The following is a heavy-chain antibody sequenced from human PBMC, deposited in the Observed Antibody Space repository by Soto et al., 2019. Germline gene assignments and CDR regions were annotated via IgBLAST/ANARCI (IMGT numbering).Heavy chain of an antibody. J-gene: IGHJ4*02. CDR2: IFPMFDVP. CDR3: ARSVGSGGVIGGFDY. D-gene: IGHD3-16*02. CDR1: GGTFNTYA. Sequence: QVQLVQSGPEMKKPGSAVKVSCKASGGTFNTYAMNWVRQVPGQGLEWMGGIFPMFDVPGYAQKFQGRVTITLDEPSTTAYMDLSSLRFDDTAVYYCARSVGSGGVIGGFDYWGQGTLGSV. V-gene: IGHV1-69*19.